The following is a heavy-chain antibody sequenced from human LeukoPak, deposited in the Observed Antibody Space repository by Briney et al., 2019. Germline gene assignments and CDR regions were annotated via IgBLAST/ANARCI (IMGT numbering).Heavy chain of an antibody. CDR3: ATDPGEWEPI. V-gene: IGHV3-74*01. Sequence: GGSLRLSCAASGFTFSSDWMHWVRQAPGKGLVWVSRISSDGSSTSYADSVKGRFTISRDNAKNSFYLQMNSLRAEDTAVYYCATDPGEWEPIWGQGTMVTVSS. CDR1: GFTFSSDW. J-gene: IGHJ3*02. D-gene: IGHD1-26*01. CDR2: ISSDGSST.